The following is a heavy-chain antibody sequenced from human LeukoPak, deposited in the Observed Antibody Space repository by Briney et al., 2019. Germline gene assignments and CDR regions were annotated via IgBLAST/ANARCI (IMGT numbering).Heavy chain of an antibody. Sequence: GGSLRLSCAASGFTFSSYAMSWVREAPGKGLECVSDISGSGGSTYYADSVKGRFTISRDNSKNTLYLQMNSLRAEDTAVYYCAKDETRRWLRLARDYWGQGTLVTVSS. V-gene: IGHV3-23*01. CDR1: GFTFSSYA. CDR2: ISGSGGST. J-gene: IGHJ4*02. D-gene: IGHD5-12*01. CDR3: AKDETRRWLRLARDY.